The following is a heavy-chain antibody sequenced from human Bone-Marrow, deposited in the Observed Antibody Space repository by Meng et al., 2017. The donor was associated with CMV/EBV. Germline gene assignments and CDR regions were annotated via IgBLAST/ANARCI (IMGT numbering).Heavy chain of an antibody. Sequence: GESLKISCAASGFTFSSYSMNWVRQAPGKGLEWVSYISSSSSTIYYADSVKGRFTISRDNAKNSLYLQMNSLRAEDTAVYYCARPYRIAAAGFDYWGQGTLVTVSS. CDR3: ARPYRIAAAGFDY. J-gene: IGHJ4*02. D-gene: IGHD6-13*01. CDR1: GFTFSSYS. CDR2: ISSSSSTI. V-gene: IGHV3-48*04.